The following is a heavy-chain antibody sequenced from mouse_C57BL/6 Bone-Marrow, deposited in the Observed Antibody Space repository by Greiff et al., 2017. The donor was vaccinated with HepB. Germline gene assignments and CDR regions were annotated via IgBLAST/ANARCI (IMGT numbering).Heavy chain of an antibody. J-gene: IGHJ4*01. CDR1: GYTFTSYW. V-gene: IGHV1-55*01. CDR2: IYPGSGST. Sequence: VQLQQPGAELVKPGASVKMSCKASGYTFTSYWITWVKQRPGQGLEWIGDIYPGSGSTNYNEKFKSKSTLTVDTSSSTAYMQLSSLASEDSAVYYCARGGYGSLYAMDYWGQGTSVTVSS. D-gene: IGHD1-1*01. CDR3: ARGGYGSLYAMDY.